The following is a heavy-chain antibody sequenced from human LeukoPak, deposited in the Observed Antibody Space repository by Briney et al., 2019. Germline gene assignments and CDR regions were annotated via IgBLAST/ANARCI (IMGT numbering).Heavy chain of an antibody. V-gene: IGHV4-4*02. CDR2: IYHSGST. Sequence: PSGTLSLTCAVSGGSISSSNWWSWVRQPPGKGLEWIGEIYHSGSTNYNPSLKSRVTISVDKSKNQFSLKLSSVTAADTAVYYCARVVRSDYGDYVVDYWGQGTLVTVSS. J-gene: IGHJ4*02. CDR3: ARVVRSDYGDYVVDY. CDR1: GGSISSSNW. D-gene: IGHD4-17*01.